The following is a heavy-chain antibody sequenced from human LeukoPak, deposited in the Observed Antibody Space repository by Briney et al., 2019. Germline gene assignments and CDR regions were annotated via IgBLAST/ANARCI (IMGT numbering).Heavy chain of an antibody. Sequence: GGSLRLSCAASGFTFRSYGMHWVRQAPGKGLEWVAHIRQDGSNEYYADSVKGRFTISRDNSKNTLYLQMNSLRAEDTAVYYCAKHEDVWGKGTTVTVSS. V-gene: IGHV3-30*02. CDR1: GFTFRSYG. CDR2: IRQDGSNE. CDR3: AKHEDV. J-gene: IGHJ6*04.